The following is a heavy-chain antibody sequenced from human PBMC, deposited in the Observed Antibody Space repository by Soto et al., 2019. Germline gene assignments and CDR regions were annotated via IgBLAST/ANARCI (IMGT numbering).Heavy chain of an antibody. Sequence: QVQLVESGGGVVQPGRSLRLACSVSEFTFNMYGMHWVRQAPGKGLQWVATTSYDGSNEYYEDSVKGRFTISRDNPRNTLYLEMSILRVADTAVYFCAKSGRQQSELDFWGQGTLVTVSS. CDR3: AKSGRQQSELDF. CDR1: EFTFNMYG. CDR2: TSYDGSNE. D-gene: IGHD1-1*01. J-gene: IGHJ4*02. V-gene: IGHV3-30*18.